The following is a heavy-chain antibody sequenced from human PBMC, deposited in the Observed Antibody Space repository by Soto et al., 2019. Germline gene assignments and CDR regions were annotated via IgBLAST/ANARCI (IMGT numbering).Heavy chain of an antibody. CDR1: GVTFGNYW. CDR2: INRDGSST. J-gene: IGHJ5*02. Sequence: PAWSLGLSCAASGVTFGNYWMHWVRQAPGKGLVWVSRINRDGSSTTYADSAKGRFTICRDNAMNTLYLQMNSLRAEDTSVYYCVRDSRGSSLDPWGQGTLVTVSS. V-gene: IGHV3-74*03. CDR3: VRDSRGSSLDP. D-gene: IGHD3-22*01.